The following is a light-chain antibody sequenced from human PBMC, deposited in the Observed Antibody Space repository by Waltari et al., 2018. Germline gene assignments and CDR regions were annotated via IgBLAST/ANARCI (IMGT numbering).Light chain of an antibody. CDR3: QSADTNNIVV. CDR2: KDT. CDR1: ALPKQY. J-gene: IGLJ2*01. V-gene: IGLV3-25*03. Sequence: SYELTQPPSVSVSPGQTARITCSGDALPKQYAYWYQQKPGQAPVQGLYKDTGWPSGIPERFSGSVSGTTVTLIISGVQAEDEADYYCQSADTNNIVVFGGGTKLTV.